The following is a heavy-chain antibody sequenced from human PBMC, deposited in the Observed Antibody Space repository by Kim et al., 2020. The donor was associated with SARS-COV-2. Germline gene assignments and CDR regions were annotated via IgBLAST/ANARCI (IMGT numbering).Heavy chain of an antibody. J-gene: IGHJ6*02. Sequence: GGSLRLSCAASGFTFSSYGMHWVRQAPGKGLEWVAVISYDGSNKYYADSVKGRFTISRDNSKNTLYLQMNSLRAEDTAVYYCAKVYYGDYVSYYYYYYGMDVWGQGTTVTVSS. CDR2: ISYDGSNK. V-gene: IGHV3-30*18. CDR3: AKVYYGDYVSYYYYYYGMDV. CDR1: GFTFSSYG. D-gene: IGHD4-17*01.